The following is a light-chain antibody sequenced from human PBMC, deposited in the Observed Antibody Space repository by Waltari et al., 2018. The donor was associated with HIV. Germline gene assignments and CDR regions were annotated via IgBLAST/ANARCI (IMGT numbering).Light chain of an antibody. Sequence: QSVLTQTPSVSAAPGQKVTISCSRRRSHIGNDYVSCYQHVPGAAPRRLLYDNSKRPSGIPDRFAGSESGTSATLAITGLQTGDEADYYCGTWDRTLGGGVFGGGTKLTVL. CDR2: DNS. J-gene: IGLJ3*02. V-gene: IGLV1-51*01. CDR3: GTWDRTLGGGV. CDR1: RSHIGNDY.